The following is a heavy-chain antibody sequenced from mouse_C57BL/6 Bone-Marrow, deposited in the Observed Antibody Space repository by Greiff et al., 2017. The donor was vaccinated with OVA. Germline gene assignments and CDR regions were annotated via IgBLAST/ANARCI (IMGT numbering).Heavy chain of an antibody. CDR3: ARHEDSYYSSYFDY. CDR1: GYAFSSSW. D-gene: IGHD2-12*01. CDR2: IYPGDGDT. J-gene: IGHJ2*01. V-gene: IGHV1-82*01. Sequence: QVQLKQSGPELVKPGASVKISCKASGYAFSSSWMNWVKQRPGKGLEWIGRIYPGDGDTNYNGKFKGKATLTADKSASTAYMQLSSLTAEDSAVYFCARHEDSYYSSYFDYWGQGTTLTVSS.